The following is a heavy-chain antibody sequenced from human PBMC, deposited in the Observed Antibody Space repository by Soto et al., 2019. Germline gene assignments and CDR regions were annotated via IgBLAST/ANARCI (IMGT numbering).Heavy chain of an antibody. V-gene: IGHV4-31*03. Sequence: SETLSLTCTVSGGSISSGGYYWSWIRQHPGKGLEWIGYIYYSGSTYYNPSLKSRVTISVDTSKNQFSLKLSSVTAADTAVYYCARVPLVGDYGVIDYWGQGTLVTVSS. CDR1: GGSISSGGYY. D-gene: IGHD4-17*01. CDR2: IYYSGST. J-gene: IGHJ4*02. CDR3: ARVPLVGDYGVIDY.